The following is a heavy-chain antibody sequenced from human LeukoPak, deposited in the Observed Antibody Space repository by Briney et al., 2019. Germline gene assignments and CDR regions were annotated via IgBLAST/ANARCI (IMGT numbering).Heavy chain of an antibody. CDR2: IYYSGTT. J-gene: IGHJ4*02. Sequence: SETLSLTCTVSGGSISSDYWSWIRQPPGKGLEWIGCIYYSGTTNYNPSLQSRVSISIDTSKKQFSLKLSSVTAADTAVYYCAGQGVVPAAFDYWGQGTLVTVSS. D-gene: IGHD2-2*01. CDR3: AGQGVVPAAFDY. V-gene: IGHV4-59*08. CDR1: GGSISSDY.